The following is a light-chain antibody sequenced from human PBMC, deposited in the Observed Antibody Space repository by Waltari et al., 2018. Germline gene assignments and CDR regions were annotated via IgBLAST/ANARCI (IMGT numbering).Light chain of an antibody. CDR3: EQYNNWPPWT. J-gene: IGKJ1*01. CDR2: GAS. CDR1: QSVSSN. Sequence: EIVMTQSPATLSVSLGERATLSCRASQSVSSNLAWYQQKPGQAPRRLIYGASTRATGIPARFSGSGSGTEFTLTISSLQSEDFAVYYCEQYNNWPPWTFGQGTKVEIK. V-gene: IGKV3D-15*01.